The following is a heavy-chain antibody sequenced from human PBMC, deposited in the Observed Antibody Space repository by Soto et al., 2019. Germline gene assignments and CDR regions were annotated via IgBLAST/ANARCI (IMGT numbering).Heavy chain of an antibody. CDR3: AKDLDILTGFDAFDI. CDR1: GFTFSSYG. CDR2: ISYDGSNK. Sequence: QVQLVESGGGVVQPGRSLRLSCAASGFTFSSYGMHWVRQAPGKGLEWVAVISYDGSNKYYADSVKGRFTISRDNSKNTLYLQMNSLRAEDTALYYCAKDLDILTGFDAFDIWGQGTMVTVSS. D-gene: IGHD3-9*01. J-gene: IGHJ3*02. V-gene: IGHV3-30*18.